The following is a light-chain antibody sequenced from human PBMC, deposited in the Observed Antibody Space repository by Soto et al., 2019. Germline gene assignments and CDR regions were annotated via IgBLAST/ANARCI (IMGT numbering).Light chain of an antibody. Sequence: DIQLTQSPSSLSASVGDRVTITCRASQGISFYLAWYQQTPGKVPKHLIYGASKLDSGVPSRFSGGGSGTDFTLTISDVEPEDFAVYYCHQRQSWPRTFGQGTKVDIK. V-gene: IGKV1-27*01. CDR2: GAS. CDR1: QGISFY. CDR3: HQRQSWPRT. J-gene: IGKJ1*01.